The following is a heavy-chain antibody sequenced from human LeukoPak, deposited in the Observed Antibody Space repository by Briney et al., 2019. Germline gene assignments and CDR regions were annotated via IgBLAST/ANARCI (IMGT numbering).Heavy chain of an antibody. CDR3: ARSPTYYDFWSGYWTPYGMDV. Sequence: ASVKVSCKASGYTFTSYDINWVRQATGQGLEWMGWMNPNSGNTGYAQKFQGRVTMTRNTSISTAYMELSSLRSEATAVYYCARSPTYYDFWSGYWTPYGMDVWGQGTTVTVSS. V-gene: IGHV1-8*01. CDR1: GYTFTSYD. J-gene: IGHJ6*02. CDR2: MNPNSGNT. D-gene: IGHD3-3*01.